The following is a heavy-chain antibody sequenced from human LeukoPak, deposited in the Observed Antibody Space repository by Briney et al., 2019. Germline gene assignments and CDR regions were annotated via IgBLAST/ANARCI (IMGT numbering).Heavy chain of an antibody. CDR1: GFTFNNYG. V-gene: IGHV3-30*02. D-gene: IGHD4-17*01. CDR3: AKGRYLTIVTTFYFDY. J-gene: IGHJ4*02. CDR2: IRYDGSNK. Sequence: GGSLRLSCAASGFTFNNYGIHWVRQAPGKGLEWVSFIRYDGSNKYYADSVKGRFTISRDNSKNTLYLQMNSLKPEDTAVYYSAKGRYLTIVTTFYFDYWGQGTLVTVSS.